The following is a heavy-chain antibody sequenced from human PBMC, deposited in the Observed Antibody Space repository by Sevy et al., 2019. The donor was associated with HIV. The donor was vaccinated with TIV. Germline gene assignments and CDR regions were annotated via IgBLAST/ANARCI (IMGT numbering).Heavy chain of an antibody. J-gene: IGHJ6*02. CDR3: ARDWVNPGIAESDGEGVYYYCGMDV. V-gene: IGHV1-46*01. CDR2: INPSGGST. Sequence: ASVKVSCKASGYTFTSYYMHWVRQAPGQGLEWMGIINPSGGSTSYAQKFQGRVTMTRDTSTSTVYMELCSLSSEDTAVYYYARDWVNPGIAESDGEGVYYYCGMDVWGQGTTVTVSS. CDR1: GYTFTSYY. D-gene: IGHD6-13*01.